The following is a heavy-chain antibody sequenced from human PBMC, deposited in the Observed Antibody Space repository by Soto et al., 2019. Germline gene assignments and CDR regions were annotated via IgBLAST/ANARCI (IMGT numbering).Heavy chain of an antibody. D-gene: IGHD2-21*02. CDR2: INANSGGT. CDR1: GYTFIDYY. CDR3: ARGPVTAWDNWFDL. Sequence: QVQLVQSGAEVKKPGASVKVSCKTSGYTFIDYYIHWVRQAPGQGLEWMGWINANSGGTNYAQKFQGWITLTRDTSISTAYMELNTDDTAVYYCARGPVTAWDNWFDLWGHGTLVTVSS. V-gene: IGHV1-2*04. J-gene: IGHJ5*02.